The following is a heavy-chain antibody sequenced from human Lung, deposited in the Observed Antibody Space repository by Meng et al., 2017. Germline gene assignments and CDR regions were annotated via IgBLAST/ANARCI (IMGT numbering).Heavy chain of an antibody. CDR3: ARHTFSGNPGGIDS. CDR1: GGPISRTGTC. D-gene: IGHD4-23*01. V-gene: IGHV4-39*01. CDR2: QCHADDT. J-gene: IGHJ4*02. Sequence: QLQLRESGPGLVKPSETLSLTCTVSGGPISRTGTCGGWIRQPPGKGLEWIGSQCHADDTYYNPSLMGRVTISVDTSKNQVSLKLTSVTAADTSIYYCARHTFSGNPGGIDSWDQGILVTVSS.